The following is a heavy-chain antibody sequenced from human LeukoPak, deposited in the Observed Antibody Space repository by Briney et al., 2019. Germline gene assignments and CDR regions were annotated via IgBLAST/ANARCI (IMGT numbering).Heavy chain of an antibody. D-gene: IGHD6-13*01. CDR3: AREIAGTCAFDI. CDR2: TYYRSKWYN. CDR1: GDSVSSNSVT. J-gene: IGHJ3*02. Sequence: SQTLSLTCAISGDSVSSNSVTWNWIRQSPSRGPEWLGRTYYRSKWYNDYVVSVKSRITINPDTSKNQFSLQLNSVTPEDTAVYYCAREIAGTCAFDIWGQGTVVTVSS. V-gene: IGHV6-1*01.